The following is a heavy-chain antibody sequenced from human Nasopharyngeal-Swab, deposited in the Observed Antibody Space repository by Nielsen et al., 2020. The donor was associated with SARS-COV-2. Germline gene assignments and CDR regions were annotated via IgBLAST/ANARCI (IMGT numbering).Heavy chain of an antibody. Sequence: ASVKVSCKASGYTFTSYAMNWVRQAPGQGLEWMGWINTNTGNPTYAQGFTGRFVFSLDTSVSTAYLQISSLKVEDTAVYYCARAAELHLPLYMDAWGKGTTVTVSS. D-gene: IGHD3-10*01. CDR1: GYTFTSYA. CDR2: INTNTGNP. J-gene: IGHJ6*03. CDR3: ARAAELHLPLYMDA. V-gene: IGHV7-4-1*02.